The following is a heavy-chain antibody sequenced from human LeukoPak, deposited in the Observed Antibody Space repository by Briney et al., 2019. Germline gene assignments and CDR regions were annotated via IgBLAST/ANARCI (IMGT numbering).Heavy chain of an antibody. V-gene: IGHV3-48*01. CDR2: ISLSSSTI. CDR1: GFTFSTSG. J-gene: IGHJ4*01. CDR3: AGGIAVAGKD. Sequence: GGSLRLSCAASGFTFSTSGMNWVRQAPGKGLEWVSYISLSSSTIYYADSVKGRFTISRDNAKNSLSLQMNSLRAEDTAVYYCAGGIAVAGKDWGRGTLVTVSS. D-gene: IGHD6-19*01.